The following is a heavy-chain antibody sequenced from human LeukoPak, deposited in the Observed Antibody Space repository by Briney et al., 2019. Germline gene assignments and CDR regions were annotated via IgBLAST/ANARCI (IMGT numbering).Heavy chain of an antibody. CDR2: ISPTGSTT. D-gene: IGHD3-3*01. Sequence: GGSLRLSCTASGFSFSGHWMHWARQLPGKGLVWVSRISPTGSTTSYADSVKGRFTVSRDNAKNTLYLQMNSLRVEDTAVYYCARSDWFDPWGQGTLVTVSS. CDR1: GFSFSGHW. V-gene: IGHV3-74*01. CDR3: ARSDWFDP. J-gene: IGHJ5*02.